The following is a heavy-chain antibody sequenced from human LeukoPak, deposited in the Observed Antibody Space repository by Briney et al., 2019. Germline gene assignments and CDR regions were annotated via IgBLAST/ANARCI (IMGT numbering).Heavy chain of an antibody. CDR3: VKRQHLENGFDI. J-gene: IGHJ3*02. Sequence: GASVKVSCKASGGTFSSYAINWVRQATGQGLEWMGWMNPNSGDTGYAQKFQGRVTMTRNTSISTAYMELSSLRSDDMAVYYCVKRQHLENGFDIWGQGTMVSVSS. CDR2: MNPNSGDT. CDR1: GGTFSSYA. V-gene: IGHV1-8*02. D-gene: IGHD6-13*01.